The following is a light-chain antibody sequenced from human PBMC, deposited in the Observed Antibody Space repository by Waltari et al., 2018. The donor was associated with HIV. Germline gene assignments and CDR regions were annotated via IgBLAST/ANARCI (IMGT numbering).Light chain of an antibody. CDR2: WKD. J-gene: IGLJ2*01. CDR3: ATWDDSLNGRL. Sequence: QSVLTQPPSASGTPGQRVTISCSGNSSNIGYNYVSWYQQLPGAAPKLFIYWKDRTPAGVPDRFSGSNAGTSASLAIRGLRSEDQGYYYCATWDDSLNGRLFGGGTKLTVL. CDR1: SSNIGYNY. V-gene: IGLV1-47*01.